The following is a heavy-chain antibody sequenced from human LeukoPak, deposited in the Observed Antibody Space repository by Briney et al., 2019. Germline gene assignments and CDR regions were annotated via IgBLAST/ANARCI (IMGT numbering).Heavy chain of an antibody. CDR1: GFTFSSYW. Sequence: GGSLRLSCAASGFTFSSYWMSWVRQAPGKGLEWVANIKQDGSEKYCVDSVKGRFTISRDNAKNSLYLQMNSLRAEDTAVYYCARGGILWFGEFPFDYWGQGTLVTVSS. D-gene: IGHD3-10*01. CDR3: ARGGILWFGEFPFDY. V-gene: IGHV3-7*03. CDR2: IKQDGSEK. J-gene: IGHJ4*02.